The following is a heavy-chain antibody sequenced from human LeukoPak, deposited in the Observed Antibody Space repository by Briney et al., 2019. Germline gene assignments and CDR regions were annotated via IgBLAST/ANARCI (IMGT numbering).Heavy chain of an antibody. D-gene: IGHD6-19*01. CDR1: GFTFSSYA. CDR2: ISYDGSNK. V-gene: IGHV3-30*04. J-gene: IGHJ3*02. Sequence: PGGSLRLSCAAAGFTFSSYAMNWVRQAPGKGLEWVAVISYDGSNKYYADSVKGRFTISRDNSKNTLYLQMNSLRAEDTAVYYCAREGNEAVAGTRAFDIWGQGTMVTVSS. CDR3: AREGNEAVAGTRAFDI.